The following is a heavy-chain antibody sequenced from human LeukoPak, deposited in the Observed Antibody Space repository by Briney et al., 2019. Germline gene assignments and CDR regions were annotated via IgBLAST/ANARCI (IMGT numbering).Heavy chain of an antibody. J-gene: IGHJ6*04. Sequence: ASVKVSCKASGYNFRSYAIYWVRQAPGQRLEWMGWIIVGNGNTKYSEKFQGRVIISRDTSANTVYMELSGLRGEGTAVYYCARVSTIGGTRLYHHYGMDFWGKGTTVIVSS. D-gene: IGHD3-16*01. V-gene: IGHV1-3*01. CDR3: ARVSTIGGTRLYHHYGMDF. CDR1: GYNFRSYA. CDR2: IIVGNGNT.